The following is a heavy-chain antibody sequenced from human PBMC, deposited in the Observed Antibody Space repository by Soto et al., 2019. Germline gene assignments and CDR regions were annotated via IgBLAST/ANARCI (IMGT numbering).Heavy chain of an antibody. Sequence: SETLSLTCTVSGGSISSYYWSLIRQPPGKGLEWIGYIYYSGSTNYNPSLKSRVTISVDTSKNQFSLKLSSVTAADTAVYYCARGITMVRGVIITYAFDIWGQGTMVTVSS. J-gene: IGHJ3*02. V-gene: IGHV4-59*01. CDR2: IYYSGST. D-gene: IGHD3-10*01. CDR1: GGSISSYY. CDR3: ARGITMVRGVIITYAFDI.